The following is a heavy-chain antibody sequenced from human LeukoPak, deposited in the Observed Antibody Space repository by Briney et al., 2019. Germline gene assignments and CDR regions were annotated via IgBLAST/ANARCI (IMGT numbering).Heavy chain of an antibody. CDR2: INAYNGDT. CDR1: GYTLINYA. V-gene: IGHV1-3*01. Sequence: ASVKVSCKASGYTLINYAIHWVRQAPGQRPEWMGWINAYNGDTEYSQKFQGRVTITRDTSASTAYMELSTLRSEDTAVYYCARGSSSDWPLEYWGRGILVTVSS. J-gene: IGHJ4*02. D-gene: IGHD6-19*01. CDR3: ARGSSSDWPLEY.